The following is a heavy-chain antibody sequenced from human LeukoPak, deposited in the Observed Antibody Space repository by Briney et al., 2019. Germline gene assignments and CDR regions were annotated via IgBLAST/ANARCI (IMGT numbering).Heavy chain of an antibody. CDR2: IIPIFGIA. V-gene: IGHV1-69*04. Sequence: SVKVSCKASGGTFSSYAISWVRQAPGQGLGWMGRIIPIFGIANYAQKFQGRVTITADKSTSTAYMELSSLRSEDTAVYYCARAGSGDYYYGMDVWGQGTTVTVSS. CDR3: ARAGSGDYYYGMDV. D-gene: IGHD3-10*01. J-gene: IGHJ6*02. CDR1: GGTFSSYA.